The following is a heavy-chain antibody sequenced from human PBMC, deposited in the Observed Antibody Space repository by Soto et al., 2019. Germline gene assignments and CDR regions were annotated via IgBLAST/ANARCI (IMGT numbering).Heavy chain of an antibody. CDR1: GFTFSSYS. D-gene: IGHD4-17*01. J-gene: IGHJ4*02. V-gene: IGHV3-21*01. CDR2: ISSSSSYI. CDR3: ARSESKKKFYGDYVGY. Sequence: EVQLVASGGGLVKPGGSLRLSCAASGFTFSSYSMNWVRQAPGKGLEWVSSISSSSSYIYYADSVKGRFTISRDNAKNSLYLQMNSLRAEDTAVYYCARSESKKKFYGDYVGYWGQGTLVTVSS.